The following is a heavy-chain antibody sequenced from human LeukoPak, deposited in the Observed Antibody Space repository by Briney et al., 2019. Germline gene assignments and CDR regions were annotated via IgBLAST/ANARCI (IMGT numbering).Heavy chain of an antibody. CDR2: LNQDGSER. D-gene: IGHD6-13*01. CDR1: GFTFSSYW. J-gene: IGHJ4*02. CDR3: AKRSSTGSGWYSIDY. Sequence: GGSLRLSCAASGFTFSSYWMSWVRQTPGKGLEWVAHLNQDGSERYYVDSVKGRFTISRDNSRNTLYLQMNSLRAEDTAVYYCAKRSSTGSGWYSIDYWGQGTLVTVSS. V-gene: IGHV3-7*02.